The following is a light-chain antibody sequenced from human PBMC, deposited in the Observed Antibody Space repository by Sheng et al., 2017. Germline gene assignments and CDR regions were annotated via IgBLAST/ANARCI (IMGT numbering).Light chain of an antibody. V-gene: IGLV1-47*02. CDR1: SSNIGTNY. Sequence: QSVLTQPPSASGTPGQRVTISCSGGSSNIGTNYVHWYQQVPGTAPKLLXSFNNERPSGVPDRFSGSKSGTSASLAISGLRSEDEAFYYCASWDDSLTVLFGGGTKLTVL. CDR2: FNN. CDR3: ASWDDSLTVL. J-gene: IGLJ2*01.